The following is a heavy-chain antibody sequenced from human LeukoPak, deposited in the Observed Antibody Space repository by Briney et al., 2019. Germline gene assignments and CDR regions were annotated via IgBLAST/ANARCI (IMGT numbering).Heavy chain of an antibody. J-gene: IGHJ4*02. CDR1: GGSFSSYY. CDR3: ASVVGATFEY. D-gene: IGHD1-26*01. CDR2: IYYSGST. V-gene: IGHV4-59*01. Sequence: SETLSLTCAVYGGSFSSYYWSWIRQPPGKGLEGMGDIYYSGSTNYNPSLKSRVTISVDTSKNQFSLKLSSVTAADTAVYYCASVVGATFEYWGQGTLVTVSS.